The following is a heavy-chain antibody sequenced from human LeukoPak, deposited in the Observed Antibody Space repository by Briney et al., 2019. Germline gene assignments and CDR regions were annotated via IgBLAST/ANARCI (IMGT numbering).Heavy chain of an antibody. CDR1: GGSISSGGYY. J-gene: IGHJ4*02. CDR3: ARAPRSTATTYDY. Sequence: SQTLSLTCTVSGGSISSGGYYCNWIRRHPGKGLEWLGYMYYSGSTSHHNPSLKSRLTISVDTSKNQFSLKLTSVTAADTAVYYCARAPRSTATTYDYWGQGILVTVSS. D-gene: IGHD5-12*01. V-gene: IGHV4-31*03. CDR2: MYYSGST.